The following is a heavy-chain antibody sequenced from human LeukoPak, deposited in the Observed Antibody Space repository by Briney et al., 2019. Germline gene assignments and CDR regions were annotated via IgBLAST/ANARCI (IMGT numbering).Heavy chain of an antibody. Sequence: PGGSLRLSCTTSGFTFSNYGMHWVRQAPGKGLEWVAFIRYDGGNEYFADSVKGRFTISRDNSKNTLSLQMNSLRAEDTAVYYCARETGEASSSYFDHWGQGTLVTVS. CDR3: ARETGEASSSYFDH. D-gene: IGHD3-16*01. V-gene: IGHV3-30*02. CDR1: GFTFSNYG. J-gene: IGHJ4*02. CDR2: IRYDGGNE.